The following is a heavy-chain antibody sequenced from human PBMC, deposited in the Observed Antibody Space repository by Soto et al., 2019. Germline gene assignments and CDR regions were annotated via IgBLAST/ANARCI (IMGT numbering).Heavy chain of an antibody. CDR3: AKCTSCYASYYYYGMDV. D-gene: IGHD2-2*01. Sequence: EVQLLESGGGLVQPGGSLRLSCAASGFTFSSYAMSWVRQAPGKGLEWVSAISGSGGSTYYADSVKGRFTISRDNSKNTLYLQMNSLRAEDTAVYYCAKCTSCYASYYYYGMDVWGQGTTVTVSS. CDR1: GFTFSSYA. CDR2: ISGSGGST. J-gene: IGHJ6*02. V-gene: IGHV3-23*01.